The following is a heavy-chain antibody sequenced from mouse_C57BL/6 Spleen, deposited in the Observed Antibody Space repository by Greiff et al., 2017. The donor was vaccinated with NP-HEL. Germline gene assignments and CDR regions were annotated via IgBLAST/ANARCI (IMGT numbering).Heavy chain of an antibody. J-gene: IGHJ3*01. V-gene: IGHV5-17*01. CDR2: ISSGSSTI. CDR1: GFTFSDYG. Sequence: DVQLVESGGGLVKPGGSLKLSCAASGFTFSDYGMHWVRQAPEKGLEWVAYISSGSSTIYYADTVKGRFTISRDNAKNTLFLQRTSLRSEDTAMYYCARGDRFAYWGQGTLVTVSA. CDR3: ARGDRFAY.